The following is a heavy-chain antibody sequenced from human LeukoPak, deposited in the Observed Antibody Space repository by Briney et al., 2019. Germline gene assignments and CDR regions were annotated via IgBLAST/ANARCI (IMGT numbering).Heavy chain of an antibody. V-gene: IGHV3-7*01. J-gene: IGHJ4*02. Sequence: GGSLRLSGAASGFIFSNYWMSWVRQFPGKRLEWVANIKQDGSKKNYVDSVRGRFTISRDNAKNSLYLQMDSLRVEDSAVYYCAGRSGSFDYWGQGALVTVSS. D-gene: IGHD3-10*01. CDR2: IKQDGSKK. CDR1: GFIFSNYW. CDR3: AGRSGSFDY.